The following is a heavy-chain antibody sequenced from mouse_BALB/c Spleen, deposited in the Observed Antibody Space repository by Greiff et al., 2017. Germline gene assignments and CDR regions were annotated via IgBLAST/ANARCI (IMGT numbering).Heavy chain of an antibody. CDR3: ARGYYYGSSHVLYWYFDV. CDR2: ISSGGST. J-gene: IGHJ1*01. Sequence: EVMLVESGGGLVKPGGSLKLSCAASGFTFSSYAMSWVRQTPEKRLEWVASISSGGSTYYPDSVKGRFTISRDNARNILYLQMSSLRSEDTAMYYCARGYYYGSSHVLYWYFDVWGAGTTVTVSS. D-gene: IGHD1-1*01. V-gene: IGHV5-6-5*01. CDR1: GFTFSSYA.